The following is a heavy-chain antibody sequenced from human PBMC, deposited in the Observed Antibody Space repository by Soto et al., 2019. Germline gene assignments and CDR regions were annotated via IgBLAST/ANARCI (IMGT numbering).Heavy chain of an antibody. CDR2: ISWDGGST. CDR3: AKDMGQGQNYYYYYGMDV. J-gene: IGHJ6*02. CDR1: GFTFDDYA. V-gene: IGHV3-43D*03. Sequence: GGSLRLSCAASGFTFDDYAMHWVRQAPGKGLEWVSLISWDGGSTYYADAVKVRFTISRDNSKNSLYLQMNSLRAEDTALYYCAKDMGQGQNYYYYYGMDVWGQGTTVTVSS.